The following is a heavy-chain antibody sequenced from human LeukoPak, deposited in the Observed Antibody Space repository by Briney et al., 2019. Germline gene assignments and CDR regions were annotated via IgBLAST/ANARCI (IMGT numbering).Heavy chain of an antibody. CDR1: GYTFTSYD. J-gene: IGHJ4*02. CDR3: ARGRKGIAAPNY. V-gene: IGHV1-8*03. D-gene: IGHD6-6*01. CDR2: MNPNSGNT. Sequence: ASVKVSCTASGYTFTSYDINWVRQATGQGLEWMGWMNPNSGNTGYAQKFQGRVTITRNTSISTAYMELSSLRSEDTAVYYCARGRKGIAAPNYWGQGTLVTVSS.